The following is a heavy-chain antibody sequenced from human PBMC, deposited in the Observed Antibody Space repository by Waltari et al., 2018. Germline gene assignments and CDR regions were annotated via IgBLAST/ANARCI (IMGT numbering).Heavy chain of an antibody. Sequence: QVQLQQWGAGLLTPSETLFLTCAVYGGPFSGYYWSWLRQPPGKGLEWIGEINHSGSTNYNPSLKSRVTISVDTSKNQFSLKLSSVTAADTAVYYCARRGPGIVPPLDYWGQGTLVTVSS. D-gene: IGHD1-26*01. V-gene: IGHV4-34*01. CDR1: GGPFSGYY. J-gene: IGHJ4*02. CDR2: INHSGST. CDR3: ARRGPGIVPPLDY.